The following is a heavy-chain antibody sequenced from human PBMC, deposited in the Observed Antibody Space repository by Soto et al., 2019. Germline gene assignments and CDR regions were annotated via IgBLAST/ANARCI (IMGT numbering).Heavy chain of an antibody. D-gene: IGHD3-22*01. CDR3: ARATWYYDSSGEDAFDI. CDR2: INPSGGST. Sequence: GASVKVSCKALGYTFTNYHMHWVRQAPGQGLEWMGIINPSGGSTSYAQKFQGRVSMTRDTSTNTVYMELSSLRSEDTAVYYCARATWYYDSSGEDAFDIWGQGTMVTVS. J-gene: IGHJ3*02. V-gene: IGHV1-46*01. CDR1: GYTFTNYH.